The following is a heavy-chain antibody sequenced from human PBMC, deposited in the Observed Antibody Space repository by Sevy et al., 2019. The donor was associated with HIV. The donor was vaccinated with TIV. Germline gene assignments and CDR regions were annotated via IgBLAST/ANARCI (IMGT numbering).Heavy chain of an antibody. CDR2: ISYDGSNK. CDR1: GFTFSLYG. CDR3: AKDFSPRSSLDAFDI. D-gene: IGHD3-16*02. J-gene: IGHJ3*02. Sequence: GGSLRLSCAASGFTFSLYGMHWVRQAPGKGLEWVAVISYDGSNKYYEDSVKGRFTISRDNSKNTLYLQMNSLRAEDTAVYYCAKDFSPRSSLDAFDIWGQGTMVTVSS. V-gene: IGHV3-30*18.